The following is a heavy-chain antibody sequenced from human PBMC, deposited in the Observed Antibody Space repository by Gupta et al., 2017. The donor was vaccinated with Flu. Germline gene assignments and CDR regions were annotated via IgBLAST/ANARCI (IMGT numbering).Heavy chain of an antibody. V-gene: IGHV3-33*01. CDR1: GFTFSSYG. CDR2: IWYDGSNK. J-gene: IGHJ2*01. D-gene: IGHD6-25*01. CDR3: ARALYSAGLWYFDL. Sequence: QVQLVESGGGVVQPGRSLRLSCAASGFTFSSYGMHWVRQAPGKGLEWVAIIWYDGSNKYYADSVKGRFTISRDNSKNTLYLQMNSLRAEDTAVYYCARALYSAGLWYFDLWGRGTLATVSS.